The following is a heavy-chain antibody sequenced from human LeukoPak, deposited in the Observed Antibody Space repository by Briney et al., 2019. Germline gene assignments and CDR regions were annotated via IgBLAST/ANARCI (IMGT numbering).Heavy chain of an antibody. CDR1: GYTFTSYD. V-gene: IGHV1-8*01. CDR2: MNPNSGNT. Sequence: ASVKVSCKASGYTFTSYDINWVRQATGQGLEWMGWMNPNSGNTGYAQKFQGRVTMTRNTSISTAYMELSSLRSEDTAVYYCARGRYYDSSGYLGDFDYWGQGTLVTVSS. J-gene: IGHJ4*02. D-gene: IGHD3-22*01. CDR3: ARGRYYDSSGYLGDFDY.